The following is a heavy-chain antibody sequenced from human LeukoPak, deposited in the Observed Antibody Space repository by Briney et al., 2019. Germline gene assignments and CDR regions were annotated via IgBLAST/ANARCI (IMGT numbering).Heavy chain of an antibody. CDR2: ISNDGSNR. Sequence: GGSLRLSCAASGFTFYSYALHWVRQAPGKGLEWMAGISNDGSNRYYDDSVKGRFTISRDTTQNTLYLQMNSLRPDDTAVYFCGKGYSGSYFSDVDYWGQGTLVTVSS. J-gene: IGHJ4*02. D-gene: IGHD1-26*01. CDR3: GKGYSGSYFSDVDY. CDR1: GFTFYSYA. V-gene: IGHV3-30*18.